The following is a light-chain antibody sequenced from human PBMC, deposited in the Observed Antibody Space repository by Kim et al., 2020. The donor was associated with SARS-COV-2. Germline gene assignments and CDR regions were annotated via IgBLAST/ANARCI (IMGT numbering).Light chain of an antibody. CDR2: DVS. V-gene: IGLV2-14*03. CDR3: SSYTSSSSL. Sequence: PGQSITTACPGTSSDVGGYNYVSWYQQHPGKAPKLMIYDVSNRPSGVSNRFSGSKSGNTASLTISGLQAEDEADYYCSSYTSSSSLFGGGTQLTVL. CDR1: SSDVGGYNY. J-gene: IGLJ2*01.